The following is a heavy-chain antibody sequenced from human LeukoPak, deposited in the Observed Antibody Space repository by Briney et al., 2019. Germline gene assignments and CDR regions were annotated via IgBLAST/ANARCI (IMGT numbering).Heavy chain of an antibody. Sequence: GGSLRLSCAASGFTFNSYGMHWVRQAPGKGLEWVAVIWYGGSNIYYADSVKGRFTISRDNSKNTLYLQMNSLRAEDTAVYYCAREGYCGGGRCFFDYWGQGTLVTVSS. CDR1: GFTFNSYG. CDR3: AREGYCGGGRCFFDY. CDR2: IWYGGSNI. V-gene: IGHV3-33*01. J-gene: IGHJ4*02. D-gene: IGHD2-15*01.